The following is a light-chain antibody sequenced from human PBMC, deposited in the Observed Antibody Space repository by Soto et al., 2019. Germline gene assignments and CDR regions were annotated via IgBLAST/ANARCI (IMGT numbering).Light chain of an antibody. V-gene: IGKV3-20*01. CDR2: GAS. Sequence: EIVLTQSPGTLSLSPGERATLSCRASQSVTSTYLAWYQQQPGQAPRLLIYGASSRATGIPDRFSGSGSGTDFTLTISRLEPEDFAVYYCQLYGSSPLYTFGQGTELEIK. CDR3: QLYGSSPLYT. CDR1: QSVTSTY. J-gene: IGKJ2*01.